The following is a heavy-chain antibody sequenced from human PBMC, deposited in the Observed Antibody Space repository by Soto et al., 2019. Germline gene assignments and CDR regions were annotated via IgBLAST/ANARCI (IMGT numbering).Heavy chain of an antibody. D-gene: IGHD6-13*01. J-gene: IGHJ6*02. V-gene: IGHV5-10-1*01. CDR3: ARHRYSSSFFYYYYGMDV. CDR2: IDPSDSYT. Sequence: ESLKISCKGSGYSFTSYWISWVRQMPGKGLEWMGRIDPSDSYTNYSPSFQGHVTISADKSISTAYLQWSSLKASDTAMYYCARHRYSSSFFYYYYGMDVWGQGTTVTVSS. CDR1: GYSFTSYW.